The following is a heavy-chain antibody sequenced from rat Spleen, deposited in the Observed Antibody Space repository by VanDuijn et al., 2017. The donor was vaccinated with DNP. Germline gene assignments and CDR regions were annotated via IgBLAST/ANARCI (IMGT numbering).Heavy chain of an antibody. V-gene: IGHV5S13*01. Sequence: EVQLVESGGGLVQPGRSLKLSCAASGFTFSNYGMAWVRQTPTKGLEWVASISSGGGNTYYRDSVKGRFTISRDNAKSSLSLQMDSLRSEDTATYYCAKHDGTEGIDFDYWGQGVMVTVSS. CDR1: GFTFSNYG. CDR3: AKHDGTEGIDFDY. J-gene: IGHJ2*01. D-gene: IGHD1-11*01. CDR2: ISSGGGNT.